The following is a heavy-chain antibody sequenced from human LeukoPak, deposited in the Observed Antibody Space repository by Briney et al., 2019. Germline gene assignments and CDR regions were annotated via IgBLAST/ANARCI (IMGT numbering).Heavy chain of an antibody. CDR3: ARDIPNLVVIAYDAFDI. CDR1: GYTFTTYG. D-gene: IGHD2-21*01. J-gene: IGHJ3*02. Sequence: ASVKVSCKASGYTFTTYGINWVRQAPGQGLEWMGGIIPIFGTANYAQKFQGRVTITADESTSTAYMELSSLRSEDTAVYYCARDIPNLVVIAYDAFDIWGQGTMVTVSS. V-gene: IGHV1-69*13. CDR2: IIPIFGTA.